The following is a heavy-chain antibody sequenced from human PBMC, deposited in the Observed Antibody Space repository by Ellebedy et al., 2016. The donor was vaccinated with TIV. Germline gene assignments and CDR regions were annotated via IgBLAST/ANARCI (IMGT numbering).Heavy chain of an antibody. CDR1: GFTFIGSA. V-gene: IGHV3-73*01. J-gene: IGHJ4*02. D-gene: IGHD3-22*01. Sequence: PGGSLRLSCPASGFTFIGSAMPWVRQASGKGLAWVGRIRSKANSYATAYAASVKGRFTISRDDSKNTAYLQMNSLETEDTAVYYCTRGSSDSSAYYYGYWGQGTLVTVSS. CDR2: IRSKANSYAT. CDR3: TRGSSDSSAYYYGY.